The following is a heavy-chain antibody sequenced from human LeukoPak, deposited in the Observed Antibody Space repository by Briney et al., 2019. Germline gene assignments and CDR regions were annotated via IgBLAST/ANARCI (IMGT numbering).Heavy chain of an antibody. CDR2: FDPEDGET. CDR3: ATDRVGATTTEFDY. CDR1: GYTFTSYH. Sequence: GASVKVSCKASGYTFTSYHMHWVRQAPGKGLEWMGGFDPEDGETIYAQKFQGRVTMTEDTSTDTAYMGLSSLRSEDTAVYYCATDRVGATTTEFDYWGQGTLVTVSS. D-gene: IGHD1-26*01. J-gene: IGHJ4*02. V-gene: IGHV1-24*01.